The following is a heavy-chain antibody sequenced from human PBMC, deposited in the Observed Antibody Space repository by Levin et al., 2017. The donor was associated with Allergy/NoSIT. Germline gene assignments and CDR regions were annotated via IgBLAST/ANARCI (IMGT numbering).Heavy chain of an antibody. D-gene: IGHD3-22*01. CDR2: TYYRSKWYN. CDR3: ARTPNYYDSSGYYHNLDY. CDR1: GDSVSSNSAA. V-gene: IGHV6-1*01. J-gene: IGHJ4*02. Sequence: SQTLSLTCAISGDSVSSNSAAWNWIRQSPSRGLEWLGRTYYRSKWYNDYAVSVKSRITINPDTSKNQFSLQLNSVTPEDTAVYYCARTPNYYDSSGYYHNLDYWGQGTLVTVSS.